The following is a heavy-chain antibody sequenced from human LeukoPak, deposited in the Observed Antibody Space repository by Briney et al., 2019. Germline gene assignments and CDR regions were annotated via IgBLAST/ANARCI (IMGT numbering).Heavy chain of an antibody. CDR2: ISYDGSNK. J-gene: IGHJ4*02. CDR1: GFTFSSYA. CDR3: ARDAKGVGEPFDY. D-gene: IGHD1-26*01. V-gene: IGHV3-30-3*01. Sequence: PGGSLRLSCAASGFTFSSYAMSWVRQAPGKGLEWVAVISYDGSNKYYADSVKGRFTISRDNSKNTLCLQMNSLRAEDTAVYYCARDAKGVGEPFDYWGQGTLVTVSS.